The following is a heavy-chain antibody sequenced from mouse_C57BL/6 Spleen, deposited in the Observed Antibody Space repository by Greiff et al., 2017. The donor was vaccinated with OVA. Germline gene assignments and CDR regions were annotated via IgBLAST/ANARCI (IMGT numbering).Heavy chain of an antibody. Sequence: VQLQESGAELARPGASVKLSCKASGYTFTSYGISWVKQRTGQGLEWIGEIYPRSGNTYYNETFKGKATLTADKSSSTAYMELRSLTSEDSAVYFCARRNDYYGISLYYWGQGTTRTVSS. CDR3: ARRNDYYGISLYY. J-gene: IGHJ2*01. CDR1: GYTFTSYG. D-gene: IGHD1-1*01. V-gene: IGHV1-81*01. CDR2: IYPRSGNT.